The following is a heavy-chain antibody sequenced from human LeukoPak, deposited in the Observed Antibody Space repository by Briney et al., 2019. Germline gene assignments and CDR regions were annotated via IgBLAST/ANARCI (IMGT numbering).Heavy chain of an antibody. Sequence: GGSLRLSCAASGFTFSSYGMHWVRQAPGKGLEWVAFIRYDGSNKYYADSVKGRFTISRDNSKNTLYLQMNSLRAEDTAVYYCAKDVREPRSYSSGYYRRVPDAFDIWGQGTMVTVSS. CDR2: IRYDGSNK. D-gene: IGHD3-22*01. CDR1: GFTFSSYG. V-gene: IGHV3-30*02. J-gene: IGHJ3*02. CDR3: AKDVREPRSYSSGYYRRVPDAFDI.